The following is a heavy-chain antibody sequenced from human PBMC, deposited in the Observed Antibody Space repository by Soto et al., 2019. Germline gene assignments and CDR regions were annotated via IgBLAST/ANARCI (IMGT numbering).Heavy chain of an antibody. CDR1: WGSSVSVGGC. Sequence: SETLSLSCAVAWGSSVSVGGCWSLIRQPPGKGLEWIGYIYHSGSTYYNPSLKSRVTISVDRSKNQFSLKLSSVTAADTAVYYCARAGGLGAVAADYWGQGTLVTVSS. D-gene: IGHD6-19*01. CDR2: IYHSGST. J-gene: IGHJ4*02. V-gene: IGHV4-30-2*01. CDR3: ARAGGLGAVAADY.